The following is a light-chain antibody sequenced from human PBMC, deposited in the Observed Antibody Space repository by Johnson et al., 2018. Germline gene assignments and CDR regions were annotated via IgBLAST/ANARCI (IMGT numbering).Light chain of an antibody. CDR2: ENN. J-gene: IGLJ1*01. Sequence: QSVLTQPPSVSAAPGQKVTISCSGSSSNIGNNYVSWYQQLPGTAPKLLIYENNKRPSGIPDRFSGPKSGTSATLGITGLQTGDEADYYCGTWDSSLSAGNVFGTGTKGTVL. V-gene: IGLV1-51*02. CDR1: SSNIGNNY. CDR3: GTWDSSLSAGNV.